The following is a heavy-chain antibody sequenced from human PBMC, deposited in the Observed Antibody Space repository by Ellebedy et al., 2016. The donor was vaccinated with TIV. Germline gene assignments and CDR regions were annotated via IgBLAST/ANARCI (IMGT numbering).Heavy chain of an antibody. CDR2: ISYDGNMK. CDR3: ARVRAAYCSSASCHAAS. D-gene: IGHD2-2*01. Sequence: GESLKISCTASGFTFSSFAMLWVRQAPGKGLEWVAVISYDGNMKFYTDSVRGRFAISRDNSKNTLYLQMNRLRGEDTAVYYCARVRAAYCSSASCHAASWGQGTLVTVSS. V-gene: IGHV3-30*10. CDR1: GFTFSSFA. J-gene: IGHJ5*02.